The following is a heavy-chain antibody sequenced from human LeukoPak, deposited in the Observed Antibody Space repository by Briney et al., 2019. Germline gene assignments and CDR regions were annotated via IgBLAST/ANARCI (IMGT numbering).Heavy chain of an antibody. V-gene: IGHV3-30-3*01. CDR2: ISYDGSNK. Sequence: GRSLRLSCAASGFTFSSYAMHWVRQAPGKGLEWVAVISYDGSNKYYADSVKGRFTISRDNSKNTLHLQMNSLRAEDTAVYYCARLVDTAMVWGQGTLVTVSS. J-gene: IGHJ4*02. CDR3: ARLVDTAMV. CDR1: GFTFSSYA. D-gene: IGHD5-18*01.